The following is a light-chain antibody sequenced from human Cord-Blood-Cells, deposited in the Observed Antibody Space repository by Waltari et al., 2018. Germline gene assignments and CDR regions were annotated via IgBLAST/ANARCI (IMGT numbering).Light chain of an antibody. V-gene: IGKV1-5*03. CDR1: QSISSW. CDR2: NAS. Sequence: DIQMTQSPFTLSASVGDRVTITCRASQSISSWLAWYQQKPGKAPKLLSDNASSLESRVPSRFSGSGAGTEFTLTISSLQPDDFATYYCQQYNSYSWTFGQGTKVEIK. CDR3: QQYNSYSWT. J-gene: IGKJ1*01.